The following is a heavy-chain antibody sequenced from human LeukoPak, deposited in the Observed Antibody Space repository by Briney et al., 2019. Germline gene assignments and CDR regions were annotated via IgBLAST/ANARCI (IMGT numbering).Heavy chain of an antibody. CDR1: GGTFSSYA. V-gene: IGHV1-69*13. Sequence: SVKVSCKASGGTFSSYAISWVRQAPGQGLEWMGGIIPIFGTANYAQKFQGRVTMTADESTSTAYMELSSLRSEDTAVYYCAMNFWSGHYTLFDYWGQGTLVTVSS. D-gene: IGHD3-3*01. CDR3: AMNFWSGHYTLFDY. CDR2: IIPIFGTA. J-gene: IGHJ4*02.